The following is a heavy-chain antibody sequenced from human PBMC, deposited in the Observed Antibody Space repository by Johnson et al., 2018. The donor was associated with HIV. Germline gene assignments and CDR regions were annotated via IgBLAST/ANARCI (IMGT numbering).Heavy chain of an antibody. CDR1: GFSFSNYA. Sequence: QVQLVESGGGVVQPGRSLRLSCAASGFSFSNYAMHWVRQAPGKGLEWVAVISYDGSNKYYADSVKGRFTISRDNSKNTLYLQMNSLRAGDSAVYYCTTDPTSILWFREVGRDAFDIWGQGTMVTVSS. D-gene: IGHD3-10*01. CDR3: TTDPTSILWFREVGRDAFDI. J-gene: IGHJ3*02. CDR2: ISYDGSNK. V-gene: IGHV3-30*04.